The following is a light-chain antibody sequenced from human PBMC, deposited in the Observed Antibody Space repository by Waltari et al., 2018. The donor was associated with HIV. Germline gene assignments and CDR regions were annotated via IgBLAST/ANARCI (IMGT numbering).Light chain of an antibody. Sequence: QVVVTPEPSLSVTPGATVTVTCTTCPRSVSKHLYAYWIKLKPGQPPRTLIYDTEKRHPWTAGRFAGSLIGGRAALMLAGALPEDEADYYCLLSYSGVRVFGAGTKLTV. J-gene: IGLJ3*02. CDR2: DTE. CDR1: PRSVSKHLY. CDR3: LLSYSGVRV. V-gene: IGLV7-46*01.